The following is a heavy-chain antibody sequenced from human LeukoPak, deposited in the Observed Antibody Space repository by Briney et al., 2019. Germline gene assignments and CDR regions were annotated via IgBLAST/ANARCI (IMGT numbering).Heavy chain of an antibody. CDR3: ARATKYYDILTGYYQYNWFDP. Sequence: SETLSLTCTVSGGSISSYYWSWIRQPPGKGLEWIGEINHSGSTNYNPSLKSRVTISVDTSKNQFSLKLSSVTAADTAVYYCARATKYYDILTGYYQYNWFDPWGQGTLATVSS. CDR2: INHSGST. J-gene: IGHJ5*02. CDR1: GGSISSYY. D-gene: IGHD3-9*01. V-gene: IGHV4-34*01.